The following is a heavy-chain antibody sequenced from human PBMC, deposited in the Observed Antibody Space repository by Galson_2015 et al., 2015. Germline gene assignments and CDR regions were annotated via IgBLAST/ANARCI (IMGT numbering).Heavy chain of an antibody. J-gene: IGHJ5*02. CDR1: GGSFSGYY. V-gene: IGHV4-39*01. CDR3: ARVLRFLEWRPNWFDP. Sequence: SETLSLTCAVYGGSFSGYYWGWIRQPPGKGLEWIGSIYYSGSTYYNPSLKSRVTISVDTSKNQFSLKLSSVTAADTAVYYCARVLRFLEWRPNWFDPWGQGTLVTVSS. D-gene: IGHD3-3*01. CDR2: IYYSGST.